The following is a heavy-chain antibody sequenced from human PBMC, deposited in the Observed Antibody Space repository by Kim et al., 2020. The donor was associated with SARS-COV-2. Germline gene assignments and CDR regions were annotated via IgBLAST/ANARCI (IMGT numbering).Heavy chain of an antibody. J-gene: IGHJ6*02. CDR3: ARDSYGSGRRQLYYYDMDV. V-gene: IGHV3-7*01. Sequence: GGSLRLSCAASGFTFSSYWMSWVRQAPGKGLEWVANIKQDGSEKYYVDSVKGRFTISSDNAKNSLYLQMNSLRAEDTAVYYCARDSYGSGRRQLYYYDMDVWGQGPTVTVSS. CDR2: IKQDGSEK. D-gene: IGHD3-10*01. CDR1: GFTFSSYW.